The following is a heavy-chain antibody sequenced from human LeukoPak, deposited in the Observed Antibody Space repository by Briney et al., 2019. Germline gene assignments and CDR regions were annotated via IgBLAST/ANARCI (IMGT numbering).Heavy chain of an antibody. CDR2: INHSGST. D-gene: IGHD6-13*01. V-gene: IGHV4-34*01. Sequence: SETLSLTCAVYGGSFSGYYWSWIRQPPGKGLEWIGEINHSGSTNYNPSLKSRVTISVDTSKNQFSLKLSSVTAADTAVYYCARGHSSSWYAVVRLRWFDPWGQGTLVTVSS. CDR1: GGSFSGYY. J-gene: IGHJ5*02. CDR3: ARGHSSSWYAVVRLRWFDP.